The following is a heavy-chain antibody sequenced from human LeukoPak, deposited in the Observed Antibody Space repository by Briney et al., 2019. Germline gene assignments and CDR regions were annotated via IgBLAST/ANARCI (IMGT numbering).Heavy chain of an antibody. CDR3: ARDPYNSGSSYFDY. Sequence: PGGSLRLSCAGSGFTFSRFSMSWVRQAPGKGLEWVSAIYSGGSTFYADSVKGRFTISRDNSKNTLYLQMNSLRAEDTAVYYCARDPYNSGSSYFDYWGQGTLVTVSS. CDR1: GFTFSRFS. V-gene: IGHV3-53*01. J-gene: IGHJ4*02. D-gene: IGHD3-10*01. CDR2: IYSGGST.